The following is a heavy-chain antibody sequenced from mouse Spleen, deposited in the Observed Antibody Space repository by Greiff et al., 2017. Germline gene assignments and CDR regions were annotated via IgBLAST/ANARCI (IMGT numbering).Heavy chain of an antibody. CDR2: IYPRSGNT. D-gene: IGHD1-1*01. CDR3: ARELLRSAWFAY. V-gene: IGHV1-81*01. J-gene: IGHJ3*01. CDR1: GYTFTSYG. Sequence: QVQLKESGAELARPGASVKLSCKASGYTFTSYGISWVKQRTGQGLEWIGEIYPRSGNTYYNEKFKGKATLTADKSSSTAYMELRSLTSEDSAVYFCARELLRSAWFAYWGQGTLVTVSA.